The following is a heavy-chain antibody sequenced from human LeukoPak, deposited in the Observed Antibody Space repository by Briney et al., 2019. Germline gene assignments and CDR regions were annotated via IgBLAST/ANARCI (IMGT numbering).Heavy chain of an antibody. V-gene: IGHV3-21*04. CDR1: GFTFSSYS. CDR2: ISSSSSYI. D-gene: IGHD5-12*01. CDR3: ARDQGYGDAFDI. Sequence: GGSLRLSCAASGFTFSSYSMNWVRQAPGKGLEWVSSISSSSSYIYYADSVKGRFTISRDNAKNSLYLQMNSLRAEDTAVYYCARDQGYGDAFDIRGQGTMVTVSS. J-gene: IGHJ3*02.